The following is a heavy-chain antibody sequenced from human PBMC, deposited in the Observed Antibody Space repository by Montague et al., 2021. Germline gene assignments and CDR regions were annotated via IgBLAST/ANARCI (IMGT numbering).Heavy chain of an antibody. D-gene: IGHD3-10*01. V-gene: IGHV4-59*01. CDR3: AREDYFDSVNYYYYGMDV. Sequence: SETLSLTCSVSGDSINGWYWSWIRQPPGKGLEWIGSVFYSGATNYNPSLKSRVTMSADTSKNQVSLKVNSVTAADTAVYYCAREDYFDSVNYYYYGMDVWGQGTTVTVSS. J-gene: IGHJ6*02. CDR1: GDSINGWY. CDR2: VFYSGAT.